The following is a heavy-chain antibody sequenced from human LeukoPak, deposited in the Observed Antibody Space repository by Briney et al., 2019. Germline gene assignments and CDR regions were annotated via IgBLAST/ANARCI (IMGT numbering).Heavy chain of an antibody. CDR3: ARRSGYSYGRYFDY. D-gene: IGHD5-18*01. J-gene: IGHJ4*02. CDR2: ISSSSTYI. CDR1: GFTFSSHS. V-gene: IGHV3-21*01. Sequence: GGSLRLSCAASGFTFSSHSMNWVRQAPGKGLECVSSISSSSTYIYYADSVKGRFTISRDNAKNSLSLQMNSLRVEDTAVYYCARRSGYSYGRYFDYWGQGTLVSVSS.